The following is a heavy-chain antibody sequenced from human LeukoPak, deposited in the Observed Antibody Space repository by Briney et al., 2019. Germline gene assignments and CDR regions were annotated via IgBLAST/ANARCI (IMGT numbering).Heavy chain of an antibody. J-gene: IGHJ6*03. CDR1: GFTFSSYW. Sequence: GGSLRLSCAASGFTFSSYWMSWVRQAPGKGLEWVANIKQDGSEKYYVDSVKGRFTISRDNAKNSLYLQMNSLRAEDTAVYYCARVSSYYDILTGYRHGRNYYYYYMDVWGKGTTVTISS. CDR2: IKQDGSEK. CDR3: ARVSSYYDILTGYRHGRNYYYYYMDV. V-gene: IGHV3-7*01. D-gene: IGHD3-9*01.